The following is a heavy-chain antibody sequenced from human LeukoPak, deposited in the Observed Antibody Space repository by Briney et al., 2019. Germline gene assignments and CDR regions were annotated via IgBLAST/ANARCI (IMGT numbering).Heavy chain of an antibody. V-gene: IGHV3-48*01. J-gene: IGHJ4*02. Sequence: PGGSLRLSCAASGFTFSSYSMNWVRQAPGKGLEWISYISSSSSITSYADSVKGRFTISRDNAKNSLHLQINSLRAEDTAVYYCARVGRISDYWGQGTLVTVSS. CDR2: ISSSSSIT. CDR3: ARVGRISDY. CDR1: GFTFSSYS.